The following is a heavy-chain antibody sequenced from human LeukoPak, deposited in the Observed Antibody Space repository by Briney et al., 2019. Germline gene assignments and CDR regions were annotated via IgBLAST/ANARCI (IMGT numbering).Heavy chain of an antibody. Sequence: SVTVSCKASGGTFSSYTISWVRQAPGQGLEWMGRIIPILGIANYAQKFQGRVTITADKSTSTAYMELSSLRSEDTAVYYCARRGLQTYYGMDVWGQGTTVTVSS. CDR3: ARRGLQTYYGMDV. J-gene: IGHJ6*02. CDR2: IIPILGIA. D-gene: IGHD5-24*01. V-gene: IGHV1-69*02. CDR1: GGTFSSYT.